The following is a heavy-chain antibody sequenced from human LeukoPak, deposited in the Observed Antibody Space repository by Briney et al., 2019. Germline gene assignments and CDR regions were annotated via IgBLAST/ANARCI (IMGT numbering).Heavy chain of an antibody. CDR3: ATYDSSGYYYFDY. Sequence: ASVKVSCKVSGYTLTELSMHWVRQAPGKGLEWMGGFDPEDGETIYAQKFQGRVTMTEDTSTDTAYMELSSLRSEDTAVYYCATYDSSGYYYFDYWGQEPWSPSPQ. CDR1: GYTLTELS. CDR2: FDPEDGET. V-gene: IGHV1-24*01. J-gene: IGHJ4*01. D-gene: IGHD3-22*01.